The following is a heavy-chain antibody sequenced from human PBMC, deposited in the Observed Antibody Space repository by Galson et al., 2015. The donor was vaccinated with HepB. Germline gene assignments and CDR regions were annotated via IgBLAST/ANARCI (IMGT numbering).Heavy chain of an antibody. Sequence: LSLTCAVYGGSFSGYYWSWIRQPPGKGLEWIGEINHSGSTNYNPFLKSRVTISVDTSKNQFSLKLSSVTAADTAVYYCARGPLPYYDFWSGYLTPLYFDYWGQGTLVTVSS. D-gene: IGHD3-3*01. V-gene: IGHV4-34*01. CDR1: GGSFSGYY. CDR3: ARGPLPYYDFWSGYLTPLYFDY. CDR2: INHSGST. J-gene: IGHJ4*02.